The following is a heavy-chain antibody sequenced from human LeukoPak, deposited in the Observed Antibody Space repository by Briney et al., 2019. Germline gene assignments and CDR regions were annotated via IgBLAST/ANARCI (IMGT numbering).Heavy chain of an antibody. V-gene: IGHV3-23*01. CDR1: GFTFSSYA. J-gene: IGHJ4*02. CDR2: ISGSGGST. D-gene: IGHD6-19*01. Sequence: GGSLRLSCAASGFTFSSYAMSWVRQAPGKGLEWVSAISGSGGSTYYADSVKGRFTISRDNSKNTLYLQMISLRAEDTAVYYCAKGGYSSGWYRDYFDYWGQGTLVTVSS. CDR3: AKGGYSSGWYRDYFDY.